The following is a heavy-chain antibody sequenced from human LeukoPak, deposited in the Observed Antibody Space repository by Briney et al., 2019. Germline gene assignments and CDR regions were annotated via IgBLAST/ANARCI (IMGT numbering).Heavy chain of an antibody. Sequence: ASVKVSCKASGYTFIDYYLHWVRQAPGQGLEWMGWINPNSGVTSYGQKFQGRVTVTRDTSITTAYMEPSRLRSDDTAVYYCARVLRGTTSVAADYWGQGTLVTVSS. CDR3: ARVLRGTTSVAADY. V-gene: IGHV1-2*02. CDR1: GYTFIDYY. J-gene: IGHJ4*02. D-gene: IGHD1-7*01. CDR2: INPNSGVT.